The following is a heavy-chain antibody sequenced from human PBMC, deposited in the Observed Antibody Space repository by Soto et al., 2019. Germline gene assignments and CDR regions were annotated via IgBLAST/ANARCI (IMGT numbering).Heavy chain of an antibody. D-gene: IGHD6-19*01. CDR1: GGTFSSYA. CDR3: AAIWVQGSGWYLGDGERGSFDY. CDR2: IIPIFGTA. V-gene: IGHV1-69*06. Sequence: QVQLVQSGAEVKKPGSSVKVSCKASGGTFSSYAISWVRQAPGQGLEWMGGIIPIFGTANYAQKFQGRVAITADKSTSTAYMELSSLRSEDTAVYYCAAIWVQGSGWYLGDGERGSFDYWGQGTLVTVSS. J-gene: IGHJ4*02.